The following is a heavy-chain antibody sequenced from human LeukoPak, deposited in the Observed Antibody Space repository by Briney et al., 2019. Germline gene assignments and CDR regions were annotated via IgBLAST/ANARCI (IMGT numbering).Heavy chain of an antibody. J-gene: IGHJ6*02. V-gene: IGHV1-3*01. CDR2: INAGNGNT. CDR1: GYTFTGYY. D-gene: IGHD2-2*01. CDR3: ARYCSSTSCYLPDYYYYGMDV. Sequence: ASVKVSCKASGYTFTGYYMHWVRQAPGQGLEWMGWINAGNGNTKYSQKFQGRVTITRDTSASTAYMELSSLRSEDTAVYYCARYCSSTSCYLPDYYYYGMDVWGQGTTVTVSS.